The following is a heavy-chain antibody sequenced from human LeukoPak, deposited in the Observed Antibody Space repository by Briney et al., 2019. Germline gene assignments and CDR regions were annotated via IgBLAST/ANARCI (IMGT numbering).Heavy chain of an antibody. Sequence: PGGSLRLSCAASGFTFSSYSMNWVRQAPGKGLEWVSSISSSSSYIYYADSVKGRFTISRDNAKNSLYLQMNSLRAEDTAVYYCARDRRVSAVAGTDYWGQGTLVTVSS. V-gene: IGHV3-21*01. CDR1: GFTFSSYS. J-gene: IGHJ4*02. CDR2: ISSSSSYI. CDR3: ARDRRVSAVAGTDY. D-gene: IGHD6-19*01.